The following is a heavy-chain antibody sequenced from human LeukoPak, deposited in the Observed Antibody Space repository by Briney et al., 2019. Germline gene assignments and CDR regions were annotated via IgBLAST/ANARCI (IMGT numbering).Heavy chain of an antibody. CDR1: GFTFCSYG. CDR3: AKGRSGFDY. V-gene: IGHV3-30*18. D-gene: IGHD1-26*01. Sequence: GGSLRLSCAASGFTFCSYGMRWVRQAPGKGLEWVAVISYDGSNKYYADSVKGRFTISRDNSKNTLYLQMNSLRAEDTAVYYCAKGRSGFDYWGQGTLVTVSS. J-gene: IGHJ4*02. CDR2: ISYDGSNK.